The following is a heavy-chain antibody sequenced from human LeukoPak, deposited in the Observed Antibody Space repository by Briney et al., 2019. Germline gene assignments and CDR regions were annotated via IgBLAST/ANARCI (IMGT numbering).Heavy chain of an antibody. CDR2: IIPIFGTA. D-gene: IGHD3-9*01. CDR3: AREWVTGYYNSHWFDP. CDR1: GGTFSSYA. J-gene: IGHJ5*02. Sequence: ASVKVSCKASGGTFSSYAISWVRQAPGQGLEWMGGIIPIFGTANYAQKFQGRVTITADKSTSTAYMELSSLRSEDTAVYYCAREWVTGYYNSHWFDPWGQGTLVTVSS. V-gene: IGHV1-69*06.